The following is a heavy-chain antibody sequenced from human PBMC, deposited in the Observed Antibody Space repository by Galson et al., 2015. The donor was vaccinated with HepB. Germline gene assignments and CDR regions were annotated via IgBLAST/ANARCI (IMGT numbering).Heavy chain of an antibody. J-gene: IGHJ6*03. V-gene: IGHV3-11*01. CDR3: ARDRGIVSTSSAYYMDV. Sequence: SLRLSCAASGFTFSDYYMSWVRQAPGKGLEWISYTTNDGSSTYVDSVKGRFTISRDNAKNSLDLQMHSLRAEDTAVYYCARDRGIVSTSSAYYMDVWGKGTTVTVSS. CDR2: TTNDGSST. CDR1: GFTFSDYY. D-gene: IGHD5/OR15-5a*01.